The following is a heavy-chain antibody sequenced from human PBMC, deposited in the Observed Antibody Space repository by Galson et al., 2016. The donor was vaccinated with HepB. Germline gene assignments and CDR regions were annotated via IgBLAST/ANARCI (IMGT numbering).Heavy chain of an antibody. Sequence: SETLSLTCAVSGASISGHYWSWIRQPPGKGLEWIGYVHYSGITNYSPSLKSRVSISIDTSKTHFSLRLTSLTVADTAIYYCARDGRAWVGLDVWGQGTTVTVS. CDR3: ARDGRAWVGLDV. CDR1: GASISGHY. D-gene: IGHD3/OR15-3a*01. CDR2: VHYSGIT. J-gene: IGHJ6*02. V-gene: IGHV4-59*11.